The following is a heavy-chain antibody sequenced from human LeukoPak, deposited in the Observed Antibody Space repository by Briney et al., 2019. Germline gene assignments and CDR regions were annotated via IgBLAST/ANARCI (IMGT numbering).Heavy chain of an antibody. J-gene: IGHJ3*02. CDR2: IYSGGST. V-gene: IGHV3-66*01. CDR3: ARVGWVGAFDI. Sequence: GGSLRLSCAASGFTVSSNYMSWVRQAPGKGLEWVSVIYSGGSTYYADSVKGRFTISRDNPKNTLYLQMNSLRAEDTAVYYCARVGWVGAFDIWGQGTMVTVSS. CDR1: GFTVSSNY. D-gene: IGHD6-19*01.